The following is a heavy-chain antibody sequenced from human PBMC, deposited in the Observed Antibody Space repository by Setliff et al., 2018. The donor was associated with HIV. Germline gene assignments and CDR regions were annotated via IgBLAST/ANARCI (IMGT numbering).Heavy chain of an antibody. D-gene: IGHD3-9*01. Sequence: ASVKVSCKASGYSFTGYNLYWVRQAPGQGLEWMGWINPDSGGTKYARKFEDRVTMSGDTSINTGFMELNSLRSDDTAVYYCARDVSGFDLFSSYMDVWGKGTTVTVSS. CDR3: ARDVSGFDLFSSYMDV. CDR2: INPDSGGT. CDR1: GYSFTGYN. V-gene: IGHV1-2*02. J-gene: IGHJ6*03.